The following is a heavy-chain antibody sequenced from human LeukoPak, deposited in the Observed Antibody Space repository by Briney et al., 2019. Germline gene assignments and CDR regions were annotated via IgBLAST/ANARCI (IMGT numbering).Heavy chain of an antibody. Sequence: GGSLRLSCAASGFTFRSYEMNWVRQAPGKGLEWLSYISSSGSTKYYADSVKGRFTISRDNAKNSLYLQMNSPRAEDTAVYYCARDYGGSSPFDYWGQGTLVTVSS. J-gene: IGHJ4*02. CDR1: GFTFRSYE. D-gene: IGHD4-23*01. V-gene: IGHV3-48*03. CDR2: ISSSGSTK. CDR3: ARDYGGSSPFDY.